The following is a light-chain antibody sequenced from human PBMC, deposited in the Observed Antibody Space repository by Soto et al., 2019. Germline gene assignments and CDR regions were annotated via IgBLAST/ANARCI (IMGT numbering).Light chain of an antibody. CDR2: GAS. CDR1: QSVSTK. V-gene: IGKV3-15*01. J-gene: IGKJ2*01. CDR3: LQYNHWPYT. Sequence: EIVMTQSPVTLSVSPGERGTLSCRASQSVSTKLLWFQQKPGQAPRLLIYGASTRATGIPTRFSGGGSGTEFSLTISSLQSEDFAVYYCLQYNHWPYTFGQGTRV.